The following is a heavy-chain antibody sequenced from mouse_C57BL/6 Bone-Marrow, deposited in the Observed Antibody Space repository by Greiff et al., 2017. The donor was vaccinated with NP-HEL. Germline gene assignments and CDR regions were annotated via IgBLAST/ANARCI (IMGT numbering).Heavy chain of an antibody. CDR3: TTGYYYGCAD. J-gene: IGHJ3*01. CDR2: IDPENGDT. V-gene: IGHV14-4*01. CDR1: GYTFTSYW. D-gene: IGHD1-1*01. Sequence: VQLQQPGAELVKPGASVKLSCKASGYTFTSYWMHWVKQRPGRGLEWIGRIDPENGDTEYASKFQGKATITADTSSNTAYLQLSSLTSEDTAVYYCTTGYYYGCADWGQGTLVTVSA.